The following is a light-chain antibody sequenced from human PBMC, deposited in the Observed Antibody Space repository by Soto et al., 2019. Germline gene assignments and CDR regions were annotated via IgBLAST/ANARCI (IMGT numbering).Light chain of an antibody. CDR3: SSYTSSVTPV. J-gene: IGLJ2*01. Sequence: QSVLTQPASVSGSPGQSITISCTGTSSDVGGYNFVSWYQQHPGKAPKLMIYEVSNRPSGVSYRFSGSKSGNTASLTISGLQAEDEADYYCSSYTSSVTPVFGGGTKLTVL. V-gene: IGLV2-14*01. CDR1: SSDVGGYNF. CDR2: EVS.